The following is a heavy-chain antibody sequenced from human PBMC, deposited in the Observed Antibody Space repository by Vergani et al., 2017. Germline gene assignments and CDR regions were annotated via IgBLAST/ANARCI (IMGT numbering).Heavy chain of an antibody. CDR3: ARYYDILTGLNPTYGMDV. Sequence: QVQLVQSGAEVKKPGASVKVSCKASGYTFTSYYMHWVRQAPGQGLEWMGIINPSGGSTSYAQKFQGRVTMTRDTSTSTVYMELSSLRSEDTAVYYCARYYDILTGLNPTYGMDVWGQGTTVTVSS. V-gene: IGHV1-46*01. CDR1: GYTFTSYY. J-gene: IGHJ6*02. CDR2: INPSGGST. D-gene: IGHD3-9*01.